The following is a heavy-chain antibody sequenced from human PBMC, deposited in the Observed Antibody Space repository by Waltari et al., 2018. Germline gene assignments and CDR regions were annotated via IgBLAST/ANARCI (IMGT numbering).Heavy chain of an antibody. Sequence: EVQLVESGGGLVRPGGSLRLSCAASGFTFNLYAMNWVRQAPGKGLEWVSSSSSIGSTIYYADSVKCRFTVSRDNAENSLYLQMNNVRVEDTAVYYCARAEYDYWGHGTLATVSS. V-gene: IGHV3-21*02. CDR1: GFTFNLYA. CDR2: SSSIGSTI. J-gene: IGHJ4*01. CDR3: ARAEYDY.